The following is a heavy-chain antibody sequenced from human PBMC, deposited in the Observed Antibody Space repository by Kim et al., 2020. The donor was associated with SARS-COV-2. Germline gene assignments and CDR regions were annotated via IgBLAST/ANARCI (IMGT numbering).Heavy chain of an antibody. CDR2: INHSGST. D-gene: IGHD3-10*01. Sequence: SETLSLTCAVYGGSFSGYYWSWIRQPPGKGLEWIGEINHSGSTNYNPSLKSRVTISVDTSKNQFSLKLSSVTAADTAVYYCASRGYGLDYFDYWGQGTLVTVSS. J-gene: IGHJ4*02. V-gene: IGHV4-34*01. CDR1: GGSFSGYY. CDR3: ASRGYGLDYFDY.